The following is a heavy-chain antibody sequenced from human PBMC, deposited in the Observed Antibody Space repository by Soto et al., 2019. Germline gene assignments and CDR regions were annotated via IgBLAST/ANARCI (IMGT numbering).Heavy chain of an antibody. CDR1: GFTFSSYT. CDR3: VSSELSFAF. D-gene: IGHD1-26*01. J-gene: IGHJ4*02. Sequence: QVHLVESGGGVVQPGRSLRLSCAASGFTFSSYTMHWVRQAPGRGLEWVAVISQDGGIQHYADSVKGRFTISRDNSESTLYLQMNGLSSEDTSVYYCVSSELSFAFWGQVSLVTVS. CDR2: ISQDGGIQ. V-gene: IGHV3-30-3*01.